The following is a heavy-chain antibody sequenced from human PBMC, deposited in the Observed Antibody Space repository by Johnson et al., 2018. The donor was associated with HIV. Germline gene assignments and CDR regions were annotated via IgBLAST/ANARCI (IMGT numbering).Heavy chain of an antibody. V-gene: IGHV3-66*01. Sequence: VQLVESGGGVVQPGRSLRLSCAASGFTVSSNYMSWVRQAPGKGLEWVSVIYSGGSTYYADSVKGRFTISRDNAKNSLYLQMNSLRAEDTALYYCARPVWNSGYYPFGAFDIWGQGTMVTVSS. D-gene: IGHD3-22*01. CDR2: IYSGGST. J-gene: IGHJ3*02. CDR1: GFTVSSNY. CDR3: ARPVWNSGYYPFGAFDI.